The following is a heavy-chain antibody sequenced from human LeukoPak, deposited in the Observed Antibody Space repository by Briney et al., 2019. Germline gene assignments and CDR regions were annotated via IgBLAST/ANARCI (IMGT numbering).Heavy chain of an antibody. J-gene: IGHJ4*02. V-gene: IGHV1-2*02. D-gene: IGHD3-22*01. CDR1: GYTFNGYY. Sequence: GASVKVSCKAAGYTFNGYYMHWVRLGPGQGLERMGWSNPNSGGRNYAQKFQGRVTMTRDTSISTAYMELSRLRSADTAVYYCARGDSTMIVVAITGLEYWGQGTLVTVSS. CDR3: ARGDSTMIVVAITGLEY. CDR2: SNPNSGGR.